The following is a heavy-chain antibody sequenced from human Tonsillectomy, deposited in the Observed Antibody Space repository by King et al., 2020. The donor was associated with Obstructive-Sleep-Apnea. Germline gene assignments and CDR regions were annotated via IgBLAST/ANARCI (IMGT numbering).Heavy chain of an antibody. CDR3: AKDLDSSGYEGIDY. D-gene: IGHD3-22*01. Sequence: DVQLVESGGVVVQPGGSLRLSCAASGFTFDDYAMHWVRHAPGKGLEWVSLISWDGSSTYYADSVKGRFTISRDNSKNSLYLQMNSLRAEDTALFYCAKDLDSSGYEGIDYWGQGTLVTVSS. V-gene: IGHV3-43D*03. J-gene: IGHJ4*02. CDR2: ISWDGSST. CDR1: GFTFDDYA.